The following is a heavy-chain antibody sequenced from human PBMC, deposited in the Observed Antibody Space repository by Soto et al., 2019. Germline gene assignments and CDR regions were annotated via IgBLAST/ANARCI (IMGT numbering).Heavy chain of an antibody. CDR2: ISYDGSNK. CDR3: AKDFALVGVVHDCYCMDV. V-gene: IGHV3-30*18. D-gene: IGHD2-15*01. Sequence: GGSLRLSCAASGFTFSSYGMHWVRQAPGKGLEWVAVISYDGSNKYYADSVKGRFTISRDNSKNTLYLQMNSLRAEDTAVYYCAKDFALVGVVHDCYCMDVWGQGTTVTVSS. CDR1: GFTFSSYG. J-gene: IGHJ6*02.